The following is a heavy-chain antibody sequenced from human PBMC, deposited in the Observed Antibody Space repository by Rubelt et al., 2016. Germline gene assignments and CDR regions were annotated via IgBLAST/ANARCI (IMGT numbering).Heavy chain of an antibody. Sequence: SNAWMNWVRRAPGKGLEWVGRIKSKTDGGTTDYAAPVKGRFTISRDDSKNTLYLQMNSLKTEDTAVYYCTTEVEQLDFDYWGQGTLVTVSS. CDR1: SNAW. J-gene: IGHJ4*02. D-gene: IGHD6-6*01. V-gene: IGHV3-15*07. CDR3: TTEVEQLDFDY. CDR2: IKSKTDGGTT.